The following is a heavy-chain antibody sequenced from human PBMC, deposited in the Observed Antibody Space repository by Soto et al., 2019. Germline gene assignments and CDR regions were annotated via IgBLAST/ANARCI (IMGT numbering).Heavy chain of an antibody. D-gene: IGHD6-19*01. Sequence: GASVKVSCKASGYTFTSYYMHWVRQAPGQGLEWMGIINPSGGSTSYAQKFQSRVTMTRDTSTSTVYMELSSLRSEDTAVYYCARVQWLVAPFDYWGRGTRVTVSS. J-gene: IGHJ4*02. CDR3: ARVQWLVAPFDY. CDR1: GYTFTSYY. V-gene: IGHV1-46*01. CDR2: INPSGGST.